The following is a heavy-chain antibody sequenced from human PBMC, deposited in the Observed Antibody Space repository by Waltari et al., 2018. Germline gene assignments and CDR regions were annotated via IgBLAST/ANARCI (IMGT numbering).Heavy chain of an antibody. CDR2: IIPAFXKI. Sequence: EQLVQSGAEMKKPGSSXKISCKASRDXFKSFAINWVRPAPGQGLEWRGGIIPAFXKITYAEKXLDRXTLXAEXSXTXVVLELSXXXPDDXATYFCARVXXNDWFVPXGQGTLVTVXS. CDR3: ARVXXNDWFVP. CDR1: RDXFKSFA. J-gene: IGHJ5*02. V-gene: IGHV1-69*01.